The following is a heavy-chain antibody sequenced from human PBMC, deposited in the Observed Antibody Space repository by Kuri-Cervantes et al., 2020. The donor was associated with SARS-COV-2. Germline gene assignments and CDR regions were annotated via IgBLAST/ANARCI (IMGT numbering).Heavy chain of an antibody. V-gene: IGHV1-69*13. J-gene: IGHJ4*02. Sequence: SVTVSCKASGGTFSSYAISWVRQAPGQGLEWMGGIIPIFGTANYAQKFQGRVTITADESTSTAYMGLSSLRSEDTAVYYCARGAELELLGYWGQGTLVTVSS. CDR2: IIPIFGTA. D-gene: IGHD3-10*01. CDR1: GGTFSSYA. CDR3: ARGAELELLGY.